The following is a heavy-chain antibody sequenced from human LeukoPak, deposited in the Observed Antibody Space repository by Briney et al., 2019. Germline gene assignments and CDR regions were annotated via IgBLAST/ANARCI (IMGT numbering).Heavy chain of an antibody. Sequence: SVKVSCKATGDTFSSYAISWVRQAPGQGLEWMGRIIPILGTANYAQKFQGRVTITTDESTSTAYMELSSLRSEDTAVYYCARGPYCSGGSCYSVTATEPAYWGQGTLVTVSS. J-gene: IGHJ4*02. V-gene: IGHV1-69*05. D-gene: IGHD2-15*01. CDR2: IIPILGTA. CDR1: GDTFSSYA. CDR3: ARGPYCSGGSCYSVTATEPAY.